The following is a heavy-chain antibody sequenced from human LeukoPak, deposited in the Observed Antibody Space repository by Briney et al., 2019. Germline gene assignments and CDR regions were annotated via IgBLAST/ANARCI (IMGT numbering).Heavy chain of an antibody. Sequence: GGSLRLSCAASGFTFDDYAMHWVRQAPGKGLEWVSLISGDGGSTYYADSVKGRITISRDNSKNSLYLQMNSLRTEDTALYYCAKELWFGEFSGVFDYWGQGTLVTVSS. D-gene: IGHD3-10*01. J-gene: IGHJ4*02. V-gene: IGHV3-43*02. CDR1: GFTFDDYA. CDR3: AKELWFGEFSGVFDY. CDR2: ISGDGGST.